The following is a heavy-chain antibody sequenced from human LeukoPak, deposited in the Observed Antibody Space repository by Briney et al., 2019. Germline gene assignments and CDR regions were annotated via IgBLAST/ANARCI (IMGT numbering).Heavy chain of an antibody. J-gene: IGHJ4*02. CDR2: IWYDGSNK. D-gene: IGHD3-22*01. CDR1: GFTFSSYG. CDR3: ARDVFSGGYYYDSSGYYYVPLAY. Sequence: GGSLRLSCAASGFTFSSYGMHWVRQAPGKGLEWVAVIWYDGSNKCYADSVKGRFTISRDNSKNTLYLQMNSLRAEDTAVYYCARDVFSGGYYYDSSGYYYVPLAYWGQGTLVTVSS. V-gene: IGHV3-33*01.